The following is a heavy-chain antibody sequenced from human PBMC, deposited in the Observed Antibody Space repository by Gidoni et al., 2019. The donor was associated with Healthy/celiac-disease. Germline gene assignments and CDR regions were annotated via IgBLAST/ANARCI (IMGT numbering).Heavy chain of an antibody. CDR3: ARVANDDYGDDGGGYDAFDI. CDR2: INPNSGGT. CDR1: GYPFTVYY. D-gene: IGHD4-17*01. Sequence: QVQLVQSGAEVKKPGASVQFCCKASGYPFTVYYTHWVRQAHGQGLEWMGWINPNSGGTNYAQKFEGRVTMTRDTSISTAYMELSRLRSDDTAVYYCARVANDDYGDDGGGYDAFDIWGQGTMVTVSS. J-gene: IGHJ3*02. V-gene: IGHV1-2*02.